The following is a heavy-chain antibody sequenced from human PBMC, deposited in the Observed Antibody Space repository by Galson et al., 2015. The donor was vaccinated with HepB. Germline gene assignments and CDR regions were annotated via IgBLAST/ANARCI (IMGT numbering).Heavy chain of an antibody. Sequence: SVKVSCKASGYTFTGYYMHWVRQAPGQGLEWMGWINPNSGGTNYAQKFQGRATMTRDTSISTAYMELSRLRSDDTAVYYCARAEGATPLGDYWGQGTLVTVSS. CDR3: ARAEGATPLGDY. V-gene: IGHV1-2*02. CDR1: GYTFTGYY. J-gene: IGHJ4*02. CDR2: INPNSGGT. D-gene: IGHD1-26*01.